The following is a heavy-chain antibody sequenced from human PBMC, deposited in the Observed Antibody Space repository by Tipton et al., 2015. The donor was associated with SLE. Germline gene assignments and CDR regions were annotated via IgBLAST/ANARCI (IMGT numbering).Heavy chain of an antibody. CDR1: GFTFDDYA. CDR2: ISWNSGSI. V-gene: IGHV3-9*01. CDR3: ARVLGGLGLFDY. D-gene: IGHD2-15*01. J-gene: IGHJ4*02. Sequence: SLRLSCAASGFTFDDYAMHWVRQAPGKGLEWVSGISWNSGSIDYADSVKGRFTISRDNSKNTLYLQMNSLRAEDTAVYYCARVLGGLGLFDYWGQGTLVTVSS.